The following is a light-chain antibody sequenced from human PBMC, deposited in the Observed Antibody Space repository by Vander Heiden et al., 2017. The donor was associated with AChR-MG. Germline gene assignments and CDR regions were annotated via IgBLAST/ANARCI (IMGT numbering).Light chain of an antibody. CDR3: CSYAGSSTVV. CDR2: EVS. J-gene: IGLJ2*01. Sequence: QSALTPPASASGSPGQSITISCTGTSSDVGSYNLVSWYQQHPGKAPKLMIYEVSKRPSGVSNRFSGSKPGNTASLTISGLQAEDEADYYCCSYAGSSTVVFGGGTKLTVL. V-gene: IGLV2-23*02. CDR1: SSDVGSYNL.